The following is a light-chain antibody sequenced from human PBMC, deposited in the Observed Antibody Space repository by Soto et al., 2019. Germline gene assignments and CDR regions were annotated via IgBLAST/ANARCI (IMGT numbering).Light chain of an antibody. CDR3: QQRSKWPLSVT. CDR2: DAS. CDR1: HSVTTH. V-gene: IGKV3-11*01. J-gene: IGKJ5*01. Sequence: EIVLTQSPDTLSLSPGERATLSCWASHSVTTHLAWFQQRPGQTPRLLIYDASNRATGIPARFSGSGSGTDFTLTISNLEPEDFALYYCQQRSKWPLSVTFGQGTRLEI.